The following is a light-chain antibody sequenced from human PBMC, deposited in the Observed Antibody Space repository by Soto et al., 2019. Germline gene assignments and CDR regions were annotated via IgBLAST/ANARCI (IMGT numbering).Light chain of an antibody. CDR3: QQYNSWPFT. CDR2: GAS. Sequence: EIVMTQSPATLSVSPGERATLSCRASQGVSSNLARYQQKPGQAPRHLIYGASTRATGIPARFSGSGSGTEFTLTISSLQSEDFAVYYCQQYNSWPFTFGGGTKVEIK. J-gene: IGKJ4*01. CDR1: QGVSSN. V-gene: IGKV3-15*01.